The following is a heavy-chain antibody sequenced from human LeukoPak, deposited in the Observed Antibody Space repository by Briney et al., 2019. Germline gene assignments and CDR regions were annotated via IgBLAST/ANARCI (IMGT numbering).Heavy chain of an antibody. CDR3: AGGSPPRRNYDSRGYYSYYFDY. V-gene: IGHV1-18*01. CDR1: GYTFTSYA. Sequence: ASVKVSCKASGYTFTSYAMNWVRQAPGQGLEWMAWISAYNGNTNYAQNLQGRFTMTTDTSTSTVYMELRSLRSDDTAVYYCAGGSPPRRNYDSRGYYSYYFDYWGQGTLVTVSS. CDR2: ISAYNGNT. J-gene: IGHJ4*02. D-gene: IGHD3-22*01.